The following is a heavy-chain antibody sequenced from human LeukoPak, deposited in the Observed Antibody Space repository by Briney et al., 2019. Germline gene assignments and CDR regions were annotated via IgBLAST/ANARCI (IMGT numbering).Heavy chain of an antibody. Sequence: SEALSLTCTVSGGSISSYYWSWIRQPPGKGLEWIGYIYYSGSTNYNPSLKSRVTISVDTSKNQFSLKLSSVTAADTAVYYCARDRYYYDSSGYDYWGQGTLVTVSS. D-gene: IGHD3-22*01. CDR1: GGSISSYY. CDR3: ARDRYYYDSSGYDY. CDR2: IYYSGST. V-gene: IGHV4-59*01. J-gene: IGHJ4*02.